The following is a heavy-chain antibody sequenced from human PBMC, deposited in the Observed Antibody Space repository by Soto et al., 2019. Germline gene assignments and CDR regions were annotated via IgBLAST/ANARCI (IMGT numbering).Heavy chain of an antibody. D-gene: IGHD1-1*01. CDR3: ARGRYGDY. V-gene: IGHV1-18*01. J-gene: IGHJ4*02. CDR1: GYGFTTYG. CDR2: ISAHNGNT. Sequence: QIHLVQSGAEVKKPGASVKVSCKGSGYGFTTYGITWVRQAPGQGLEWMAWISAHNGNTNYAQKLQGRVTVTRDTYTSTAYMELRILRSDDTAVYYCARGRYGDYWGQGALVTVSS.